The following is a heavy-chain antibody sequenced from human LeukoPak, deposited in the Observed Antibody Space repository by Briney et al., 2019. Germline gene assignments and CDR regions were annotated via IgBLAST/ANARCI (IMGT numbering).Heavy chain of an antibody. CDR1: GGSISSYY. D-gene: IGHD4-23*01. J-gene: IGHJ3*02. V-gene: IGHV4-59*08. CDR2: IYYSAST. CDR3: ARHGGNPVDAFDI. Sequence: SETLSLTCTVSGGSISSYYWSWIRQPPGKGLEWIGYIYYSASTNYNPSLKSRVTISVDTSKNQFSLKLSSVTAADTAVYYCARHGGNPVDAFDIWGQGTMVTVSS.